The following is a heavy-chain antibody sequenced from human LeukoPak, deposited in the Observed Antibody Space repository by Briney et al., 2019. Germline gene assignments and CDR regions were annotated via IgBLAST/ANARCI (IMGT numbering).Heavy chain of an antibody. V-gene: IGHV3-74*01. J-gene: IGHJ5*02. Sequence: PGGSLRLSCAASGFTFSRYWMHWVRQAPGKGLVWVSHINTDGSSTNYADSVKGRFTISRDNAKYTLYLQMNSLRAEDTAVYYCARTPYTSSWYGWFDPWGQGTLVTVSS. CDR3: ARTPYTSSWYGWFDP. D-gene: IGHD6-13*01. CDR1: GFTFSRYW. CDR2: INTDGSST.